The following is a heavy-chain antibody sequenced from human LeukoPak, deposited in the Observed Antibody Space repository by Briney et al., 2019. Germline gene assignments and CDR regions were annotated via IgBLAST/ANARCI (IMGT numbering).Heavy chain of an antibody. V-gene: IGHV1-18*01. CDR2: ISAYNGNT. J-gene: IGHJ5*02. CDR3: ARFLLATRRGNWFDP. D-gene: IGHD6-6*01. CDR1: DYTFSIYD. Sequence: ASVKVSCKASDYTFSIYDIKWVRQAPGQGLEWMGWISAYNGNTNYAQNLQGRVTMTTDTSTSTAYMEVRSLRSDDTAMYYCARFLLATRRGNWFDPWGQGTLVTVSS.